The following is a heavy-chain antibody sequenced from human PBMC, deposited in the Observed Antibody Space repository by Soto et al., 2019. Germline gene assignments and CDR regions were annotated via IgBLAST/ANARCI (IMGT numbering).Heavy chain of an antibody. CDR3: ARSLPNYAYYFDL. CDR1: GFGFAGHS. V-gene: IGHV1-46*01. Sequence: SAEVSCKDSGFGFAGHSRHWVRQAPGQGLEWMGVINPSGAVTRYSQKFQDRVTMTRDTSTSTVYMELSSLRSEDAAVYYCARSLPNYAYYFDLWGQGTLVTVSS. CDR2: INPSGAVT. J-gene: IGHJ4*02. D-gene: IGHD3-16*01.